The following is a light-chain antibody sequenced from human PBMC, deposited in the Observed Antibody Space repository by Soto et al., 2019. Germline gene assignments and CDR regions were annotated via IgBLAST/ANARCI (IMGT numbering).Light chain of an antibody. CDR2: GPS. Sequence: DIVMTQSPATLSVSEGERATLSCRASQNIKSNLAWYQQKPGQAPRLLIFGPSSRATGIPARFSGSGSGTEFTLTISSLQSEDFAVYYCQQYNSWPLTFGGGTKVEIK. V-gene: IGKV3-15*01. J-gene: IGKJ4*01. CDR3: QQYNSWPLT. CDR1: QNIKSN.